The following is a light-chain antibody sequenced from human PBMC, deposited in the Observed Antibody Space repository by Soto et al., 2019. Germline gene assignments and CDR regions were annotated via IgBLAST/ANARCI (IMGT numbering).Light chain of an antibody. CDR1: SRDVGGYNY. CDR3: TSYGGSNNLV. Sequence: QSALTQPPSASGSPGQSVTISCSGTSRDVGGYNYVSWYQQHPGKAPKLMIYEVTQRPSGVPDRFSGSKSGNTASLTVSGLQPEDEANYYCTSYGGSNNLVFGGGTKLTVL. CDR2: EVT. J-gene: IGLJ2*01. V-gene: IGLV2-8*01.